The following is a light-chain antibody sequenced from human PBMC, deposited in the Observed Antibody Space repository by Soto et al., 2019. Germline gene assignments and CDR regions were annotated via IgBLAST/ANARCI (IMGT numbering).Light chain of an antibody. J-gene: IGLJ2*01. V-gene: IGLV2-14*01. CDR3: SSYRGNNTQVI. CDR1: SSDVGAYNY. CDR2: DVS. Sequence: QSALTQPASESGSPGQSITISCTGTSSDVGAYNYVCWYQQHPGRAPQLIIYDVSNRPSGVSDRFSGSKSGNTASLTISGLQAEDEADYYCSSYRGNNTQVIFGGGTQLTVL.